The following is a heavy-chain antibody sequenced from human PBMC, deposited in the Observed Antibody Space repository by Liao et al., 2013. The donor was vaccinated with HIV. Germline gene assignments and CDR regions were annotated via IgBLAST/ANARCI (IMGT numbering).Heavy chain of an antibody. J-gene: IGHJ2*01. CDR1: GGSISSGSYY. CDR2: VSDSGNS. Sequence: QVQLQESGPGLVKPSQTLSLTCTVSGGSISSGSYYWSWIRQPAGKGLEWIGRVSDSGNSNYNPSLKSRVTMSVDTSKNQFSLKLTSVTATDTAVYYCARGPQLGSWYFDLWGRGTQITVSS. V-gene: IGHV4-61*02. CDR3: ARGPQLGSWYFDL. D-gene: IGHD7-27*01.